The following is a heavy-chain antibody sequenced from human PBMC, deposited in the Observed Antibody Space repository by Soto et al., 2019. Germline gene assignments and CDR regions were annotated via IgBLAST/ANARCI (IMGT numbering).Heavy chain of an antibody. CDR1: GGSISGYY. V-gene: IGHV4-59*01. D-gene: IGHD2-15*01. J-gene: IGHJ6*02. CDR3: ARDECSGGTCADDYYAMDV. CDR2: IHNSGTT. Sequence: SETLSLTCTVSGGSISGYYWSWIRQPPGKGLEWVGQIHNSGTTKYKPSLSSRVTISVGTSKNEYSLKLSSVTAADTAVYYCARDECSGGTCADDYYAMDVWGQGTTVTVSS.